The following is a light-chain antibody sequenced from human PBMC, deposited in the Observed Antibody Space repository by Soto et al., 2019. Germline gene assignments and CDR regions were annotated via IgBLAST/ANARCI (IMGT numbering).Light chain of an antibody. Sequence: QSVLTQPPSVSGAPGQTVIISCSGSSSNLGAPYDVNWFRQLPGTAPRLLIYGNNNRPSGVPDRFSGSKSGTSASLAITGLQDEDEADYYCQSYDSSMSGYVFGTGIKVTVL. J-gene: IGLJ1*01. CDR2: GNN. CDR1: SSNLGAPYD. CDR3: QSYDSSMSGYV. V-gene: IGLV1-40*01.